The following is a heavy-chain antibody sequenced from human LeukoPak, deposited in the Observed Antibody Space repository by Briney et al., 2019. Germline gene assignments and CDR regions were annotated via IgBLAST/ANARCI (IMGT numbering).Heavy chain of an antibody. CDR3: ARMEWSIAVAGYPDY. J-gene: IGHJ4*02. CDR2: INWNGGST. D-gene: IGHD6-19*01. Sequence: GGSLRLSCAASGFTFDDYGMSWVRQAPGKGLEWVSGINWNGGSTGYADSVKGRSTISRDNAKNSLYLQMNSLRAEDTALYYCARMEWSIAVAGYPDYWGQGTLVTVSS. V-gene: IGHV3-20*04. CDR1: GFTFDDYG.